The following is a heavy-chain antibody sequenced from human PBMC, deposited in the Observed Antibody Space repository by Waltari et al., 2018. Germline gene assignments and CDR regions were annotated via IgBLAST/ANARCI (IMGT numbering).Heavy chain of an antibody. Sequence: QVQLVQSGAEVKEPGASVKVSCKASGYTFTDNYIHWVRQAPGQGLEWMGLMNSKSGSVAYAQKLQGRGTMTRDTSISTAYMELSSLRSEDTAKYYCARGSGTSWFDLWGQGTLVTVSS. CDR3: ARGSGTSWFDL. V-gene: IGHV1-8*02. CDR1: GYTFTDNY. J-gene: IGHJ5*02. D-gene: IGHD1-7*01. CDR2: MNSKSGSV.